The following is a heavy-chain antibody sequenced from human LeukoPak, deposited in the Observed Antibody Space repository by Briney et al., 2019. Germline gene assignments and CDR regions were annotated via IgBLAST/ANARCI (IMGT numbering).Heavy chain of an antibody. CDR3: ARSDDYGDSTSYYYYYYYMDV. Sequence: SVKVSCKASGGTFSSYAISWVRQAPGQGLEWMGGIIPIFGTANYAQKFQGRVTITTDESASTAYMELSSLRSEDTAVYYCARSDDYGDSTSYYYYYYYMDVWDKGTTVTVSS. CDR2: IIPIFGTA. CDR1: GGTFSSYA. V-gene: IGHV1-69*05. J-gene: IGHJ6*03. D-gene: IGHD4-17*01.